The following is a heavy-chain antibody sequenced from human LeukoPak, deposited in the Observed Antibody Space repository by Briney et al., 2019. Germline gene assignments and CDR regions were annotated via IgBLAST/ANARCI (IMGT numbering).Heavy chain of an antibody. D-gene: IGHD3-3*01. Sequence: EASVKVSCKASGYTFTSYDINWVRQATGQGLEWMGWMNPNSGNTGYAQKFQGRVTMTRNTSISTAYMELSSLRSEDTAVYYCARGLKGFWSDDYWGQGTLVTVSS. CDR2: MNPNSGNT. CDR1: GYTFTSYD. J-gene: IGHJ4*02. CDR3: ARGLKGFWSDDY. V-gene: IGHV1-8*01.